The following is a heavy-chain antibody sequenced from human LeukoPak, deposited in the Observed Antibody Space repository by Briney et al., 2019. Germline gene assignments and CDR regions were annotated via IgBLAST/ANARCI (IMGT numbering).Heavy chain of an antibody. CDR3: AKRAASCGGDCYDY. D-gene: IGHD2-21*01. Sequence: GGSLRLSCAASGFTFSSYVMNWVRQAPGKGLEWVSSTSARGGNTHYTDSVKGRFTISRDNSKNTLYLQMNSLRADDTAVYYCAKRAASCGGDCYDYWGQGTLVTVSS. CDR2: TSARGGNT. V-gene: IGHV3-23*01. J-gene: IGHJ4*02. CDR1: GFTFSSYV.